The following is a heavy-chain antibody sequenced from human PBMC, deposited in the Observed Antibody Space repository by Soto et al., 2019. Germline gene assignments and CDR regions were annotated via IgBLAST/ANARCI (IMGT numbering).Heavy chain of an antibody. CDR1: GYTFTSYY. V-gene: IGHV1-46*01. CDR2: INPSGGST. CDR3: ASDQGGGDSNRYNWFDR. J-gene: IGHJ5*02. D-gene: IGHD2-21*02. Sequence: ASVKVSCKASGYTFTSYYMHWVRQAPGQGLERMGIINPSGGSTSYAQKFQGRVTMTRDTSTSTVYMELSSLRSEDTAVYYCASDQGGGDSNRYNWFDRWGQGTLVTVSS.